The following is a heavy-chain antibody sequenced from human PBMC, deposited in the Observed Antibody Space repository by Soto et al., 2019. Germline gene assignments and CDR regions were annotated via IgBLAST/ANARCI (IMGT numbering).Heavy chain of an antibody. CDR3: ARDGLRWSVGAWFDP. J-gene: IGHJ5*02. Sequence: EVQLVESGGGLVQPGGSLRLSCAASGFTFSSYWMHWVRQAPGKGLVWVSRINSDGSSTSYADSVKGRFTISRDNAKNTLYLQMNSLRAEDTAVYYCARDGLRWSVGAWFDPWGQGTLVTVSS. CDR2: INSDGSST. CDR1: GFTFSSYW. V-gene: IGHV3-74*01. D-gene: IGHD4-17*01.